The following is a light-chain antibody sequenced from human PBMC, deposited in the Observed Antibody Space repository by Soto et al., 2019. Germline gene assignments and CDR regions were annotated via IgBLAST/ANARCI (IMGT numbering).Light chain of an antibody. V-gene: IGKV1-5*03. CDR1: QSISSW. Sequence: DIQMTQSPSTLSASVGDRVTITCRASQSISSWLAWYQQKPGKAPKLLIYKASSLESGVPSRFSGSGSGTEFTLTISSRQPDDFATYYCQHWTFGQGTKVEIK. CDR3: QHWT. CDR2: KAS. J-gene: IGKJ1*01.